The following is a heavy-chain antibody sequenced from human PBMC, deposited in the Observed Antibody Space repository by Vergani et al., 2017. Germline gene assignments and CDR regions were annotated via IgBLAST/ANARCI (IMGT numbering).Heavy chain of an antibody. Sequence: QVQLQESGPGLVKPSETLSLTCTVSGGSISSYYWSWIRQPPGKGLEWIGYIYYSGSTNYNPSLKSRVTISVDTSKNQFSLKLSSVTAADTAVYYCARLKLVNHTPTHYFDYWGQGTLVTVSS. CDR2: IYYSGST. CDR3: ARLKLVNHTPTHYFDY. V-gene: IGHV4-59*01. J-gene: IGHJ4*02. CDR1: GGSISSYY. D-gene: IGHD2-8*02.